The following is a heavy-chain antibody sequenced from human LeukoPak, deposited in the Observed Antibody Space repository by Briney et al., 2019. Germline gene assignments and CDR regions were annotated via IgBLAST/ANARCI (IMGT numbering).Heavy chain of an antibody. V-gene: IGHV1-69*06. Sequence: SVKVSCKASGGTFSSYAISWVRQAPGQGLEWMGGIIPIFGTANYAQKFQGRVTITADKSTSTAYMELSSLGSEDTAVYYCASPGICSSTSCYSLGAFDIWGQGTMVTVSS. CDR2: IIPIFGTA. J-gene: IGHJ3*02. CDR1: GGTFSSYA. CDR3: ASPGICSSTSCYSLGAFDI. D-gene: IGHD2-2*01.